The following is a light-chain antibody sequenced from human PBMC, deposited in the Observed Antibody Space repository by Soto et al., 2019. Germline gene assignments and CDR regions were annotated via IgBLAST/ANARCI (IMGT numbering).Light chain of an antibody. CDR1: SGHNTYI. CDR3: ETWYSNTHKV. CDR2: LDRSGRY. J-gene: IGLJ3*02. V-gene: IGLV4-60*02. Sequence: QPVLTQSSSASASLGSSVKLTCILSSGHNTYIIAWHQQQPGKAPRFLMTLDRSGRYNRGSGVPDRFSGSSSGADRYLTISNLQFEDEGDYYCETWYSNTHKVFGGGTKVTVL.